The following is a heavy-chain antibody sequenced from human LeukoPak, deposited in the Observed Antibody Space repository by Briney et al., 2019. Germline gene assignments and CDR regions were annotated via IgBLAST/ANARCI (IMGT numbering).Heavy chain of an antibody. CDR1: GGSFSGYY. CDR2: INHSGST. D-gene: IGHD3-10*01. Sequence: KPSETLSLTCAVYGGSFSGYYWSWIRQPPGKGLEWFGEINHSGSTNYNPSLKSRFTISIDTSKNQFSLELTCVTAADTAVYYCAREVVRGNSYWGQGTLVTVSS. CDR3: AREVVRGNSY. V-gene: IGHV4-34*01. J-gene: IGHJ4*02.